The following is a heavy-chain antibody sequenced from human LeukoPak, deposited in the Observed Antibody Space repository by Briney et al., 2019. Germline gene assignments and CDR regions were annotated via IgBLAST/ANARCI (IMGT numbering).Heavy chain of an antibody. CDR3: ARDTGRTYFDY. Sequence: GGSLRLSCAASGFTISSNYMSWVRQAPGKGLEWVSVIYSGGSTYYADSVKGRFTISRDNSKNTLYLQMNSLRVEDTAVYYCARDTGRTYFDYWGQGTLVTVSS. V-gene: IGHV3-53*01. J-gene: IGHJ4*02. CDR2: IYSGGST. D-gene: IGHD1-14*01. CDR1: GFTISSNY.